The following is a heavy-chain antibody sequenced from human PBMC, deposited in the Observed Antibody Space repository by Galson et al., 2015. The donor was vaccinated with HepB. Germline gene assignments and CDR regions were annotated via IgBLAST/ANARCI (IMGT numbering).Heavy chain of an antibody. CDR3: ARDVRLLWFGESYYFAY. D-gene: IGHD3-10*01. J-gene: IGHJ4*02. CDR2: INTGNGNT. V-gene: IGHV1-3*04. CDR1: GYTFTSYA. Sequence: SVKVSCKASGYTFTSYAMHWLRQAPGQRLEWMGWINTGNGNTKYSQKFQGRVTITRDTSACTAYMELSSLRSEDTAVYYCARDVRLLWFGESYYFAYWGQGTLVTVSS.